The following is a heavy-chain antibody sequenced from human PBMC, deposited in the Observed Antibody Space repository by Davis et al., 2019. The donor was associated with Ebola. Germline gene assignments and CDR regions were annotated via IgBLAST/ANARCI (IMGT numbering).Heavy chain of an antibody. CDR1: GFTFSSYA. Sequence: PGGSLRLSCAASGFTFSSYAMHWVRQAPGKGLEWVAVISYDGSNKYYADSVKGRFTISRDNSKNTLYLQMNSLRAEDTAVYYCARGGEWSKPFDYWGQGTLVTVSS. CDR3: ARGGEWSKPFDY. J-gene: IGHJ4*02. V-gene: IGHV3-30-3*01. CDR2: ISYDGSNK. D-gene: IGHD2-8*01.